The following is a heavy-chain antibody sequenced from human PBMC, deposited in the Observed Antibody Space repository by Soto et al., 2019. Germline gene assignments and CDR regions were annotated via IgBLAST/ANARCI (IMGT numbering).Heavy chain of an antibody. V-gene: IGHV3-30*04. D-gene: IGHD3-9*01. Sequence: QVQLVDSGGGVVQPGRSLRLSCAASGFTFSSYAMHWVRQAPGKGLEWGAVVSYDGRNQYYADSVKGRFTISSDSSKNTLYLQMNSLRGDDTAIYYCARHRGPVLAGSTYFDFWGQGTLVTVSS. CDR3: ARHRGPVLAGSTYFDF. CDR1: GFTFSSYA. J-gene: IGHJ4*02. CDR2: VSYDGRNQ.